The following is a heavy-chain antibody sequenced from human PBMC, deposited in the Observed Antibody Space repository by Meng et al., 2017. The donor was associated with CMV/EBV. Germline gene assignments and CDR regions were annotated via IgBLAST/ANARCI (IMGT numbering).Heavy chain of an antibody. J-gene: IGHJ4*02. CDR3: AKDRGIQLWSYYFDY. Sequence: AGSLRLSCAVSGFTFSSYGMHWVRQAPGKGLEWVAFIRYDGSNKYYADSVKGRFTISRDNSKNTLYLQMNSPRAEDTAVYYCAKDRGIQLWSYYFDYWGQGTLVTVSS. D-gene: IGHD5-18*01. V-gene: IGHV3-30*02. CDR1: GFTFSSYG. CDR2: IRYDGSNK.